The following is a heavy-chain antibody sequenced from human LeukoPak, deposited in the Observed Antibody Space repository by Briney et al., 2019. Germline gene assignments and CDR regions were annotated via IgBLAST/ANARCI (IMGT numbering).Heavy chain of an antibody. Sequence: PGGSLRLSCAASGFTFDDYAMHWVRQAPGKGLEWVSGISWNSGSIGYADSVKGRFTISRDNAKNSLYLQMNSLRAEDTAVYYCARNDYGDDTDFDYWGQGTLVTVSS. CDR3: ARNDYGDDTDFDY. V-gene: IGHV3-9*01. J-gene: IGHJ4*02. CDR2: ISWNSGSI. D-gene: IGHD4-17*01. CDR1: GFTFDDYA.